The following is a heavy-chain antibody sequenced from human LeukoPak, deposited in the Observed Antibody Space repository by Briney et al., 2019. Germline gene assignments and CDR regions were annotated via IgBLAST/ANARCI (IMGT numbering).Heavy chain of an antibody. CDR2: INHSGST. CDR3: ARSGDYTAAGPDQIYFDY. CDR1: GGSFSGYY. D-gene: IGHD6-13*01. J-gene: IGHJ4*02. V-gene: IGHV4-34*01. Sequence: SETLSLTCAVYGGSFSGYYWSWIRQPPGKGLEWIGEINHSGSTNYNPSLKSRVTISVDTSKNQFSLKLSSVTAADTAVYYCARSGDYTAAGPDQIYFDYWGQGTLVTVSS.